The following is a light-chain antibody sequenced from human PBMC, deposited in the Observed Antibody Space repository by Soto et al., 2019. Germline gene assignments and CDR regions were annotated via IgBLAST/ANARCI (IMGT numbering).Light chain of an antibody. V-gene: IGKV3-20*01. CDR3: QQYGTSPRT. J-gene: IGKJ1*01. Sequence: EIVLTQSPGTLSLSPGEGATLSCRASQSGGSSYLAWYQQKPGQAPRLLIYGASSRAIGVPDRFSGSGSGTDFTLTISGLEPEDFAVYYCQQYGTSPRTFGQGNRVEIK. CDR2: GAS. CDR1: QSGGSSY.